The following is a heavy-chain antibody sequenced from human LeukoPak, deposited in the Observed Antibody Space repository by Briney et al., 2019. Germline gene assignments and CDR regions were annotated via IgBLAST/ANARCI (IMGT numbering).Heavy chain of an antibody. J-gene: IGHJ3*01. CDR3: ARDGVAGSSDAFDL. V-gene: IGHV1-2*02. Sequence: ASVKVSCKASGYTFTDYYIHWVRQAPGQGLEWMTYIDPNSGGPHFAQKFQGRVTLTRDTSISTAYMELKWLTSDDTAVYYCARDGVAGSSDAFDLWGQGAMVTVSS. CDR1: GYTFTDYY. CDR2: IDPNSGGP. D-gene: IGHD2-15*01.